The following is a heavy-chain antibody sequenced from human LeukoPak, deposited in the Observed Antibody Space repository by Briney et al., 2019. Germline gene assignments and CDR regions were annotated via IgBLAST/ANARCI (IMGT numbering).Heavy chain of an antibody. CDR2: ISGSGGST. D-gene: IGHD3-22*01. CDR1: GFTFSYHW. CDR3: AKDLTMIVVVSMDY. J-gene: IGHJ4*02. V-gene: IGHV3-23*01. Sequence: PGGSLRLSCAASGFTFSYHWMTWVRQAPGKGLEWVSAISGSGGSTYYADSVKGRFTISRDNSKNTLYLQMNSLRAEDTAVYYCAKDLTMIVVVSMDYWGQGTLVTVSS.